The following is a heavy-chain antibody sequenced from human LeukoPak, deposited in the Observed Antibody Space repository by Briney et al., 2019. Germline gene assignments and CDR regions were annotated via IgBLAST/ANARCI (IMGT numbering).Heavy chain of an antibody. CDR1: GFTFSDYW. D-gene: IGHD3-22*01. J-gene: IGHJ4*02. CDR3: ARGRSSGPYFFDY. Sequence: GGSLRLSCAASGFTFSDYWMSWVRQAPGKGLEWVSSISGSGFSTYYADSVKGRFTISRDNSKNTLYLQMNSLRADDTAVYYCARGRSSGPYFFDYWGQGALVTVSS. V-gene: IGHV3-23*01. CDR2: ISGSGFST.